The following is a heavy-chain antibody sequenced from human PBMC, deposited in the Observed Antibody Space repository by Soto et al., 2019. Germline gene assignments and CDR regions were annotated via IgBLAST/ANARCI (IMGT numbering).Heavy chain of an antibody. J-gene: IGHJ4*02. Sequence: EVQLVESGGGLVQPGRSLRLSCAASGFTFDDYAMHWVRRVPGKGLEWVSSISWNSNIIGYADSVKGRFTISRDNAKNSLYLQMNSRRPEDTDSYYCAKGGPDGFCSGGRCYFDYWGQGTLVTVSS. CDR3: AKGGPDGFCSGGRCYFDY. CDR1: GFTFDDYA. V-gene: IGHV3-9*01. D-gene: IGHD2-15*01. CDR2: ISWNSNII.